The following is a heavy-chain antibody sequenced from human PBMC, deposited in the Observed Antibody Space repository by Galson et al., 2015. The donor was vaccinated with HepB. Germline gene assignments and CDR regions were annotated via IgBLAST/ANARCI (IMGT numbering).Heavy chain of an antibody. CDR1: GYTFTSYA. CDR2: INTNTGNT. J-gene: IGHJ4*02. CDR3: ARGLISGELGY. Sequence: SVKVSCKASGYTFTSYAMNWVRQAPGQGLEWMGWINTNTGNTTYAQGFTGRVVVTLDTSVSTAYLQISSLKAEDTAVYYCARGLISGELGYWGQGTLVTVSS. V-gene: IGHV7-4-1*02. D-gene: IGHD3-16*01.